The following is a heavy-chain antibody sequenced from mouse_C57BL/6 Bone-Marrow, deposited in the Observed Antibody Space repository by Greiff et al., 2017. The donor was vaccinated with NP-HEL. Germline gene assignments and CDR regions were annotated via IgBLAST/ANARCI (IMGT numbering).Heavy chain of an antibody. CDR1: GDNFTSDG. CDR3: ARGWLLAY. Sequence: QVQLQQPGAELVKPGASVKLSCKAAGDNFTSDGMQGGKQRTGQGGEGRGEIDASDSYTNYNQKFKGKATLTVDTSSSTAYMQLSSLTSEDSAVYYCARGWLLAYWGQGTLVTVSA. D-gene: IGHD2-3*01. V-gene: IGHV1-50*01. J-gene: IGHJ3*01. CDR2: IDASDSYT.